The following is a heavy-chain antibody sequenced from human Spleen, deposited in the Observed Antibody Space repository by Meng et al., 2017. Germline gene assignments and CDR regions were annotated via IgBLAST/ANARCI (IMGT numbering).Heavy chain of an antibody. V-gene: IGHV1-18*01. CDR2: FVSNADT. CDR1: GYTSASYG. J-gene: IGHJ4*02. D-gene: IGHD3-22*01. Sequence: AHLLQAGAEVKKPVASVWISCKASGYTSASYGISWFRQAPGQGLEWMGWFVSNADTYPAQKFQGRVTMTRDTHTSTDFMELRSLRFDDTAVYYCARGPPDRSYSDYWGQGTLVTVSS. CDR3: ARGPPDRSYSDY.